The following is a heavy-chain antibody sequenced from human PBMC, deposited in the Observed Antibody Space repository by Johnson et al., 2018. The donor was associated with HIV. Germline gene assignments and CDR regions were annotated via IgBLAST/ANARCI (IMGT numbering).Heavy chain of an antibody. CDR1: GFTVSSNY. CDR3: ARAPQAARLFNDAFDI. V-gene: IGHV3-66*01. Sequence: VQLVESGGGLVQPGGSLRLSCAASGFTVSSNYMSWVRQAPGKGLEWVSGIYSGGRTYYADSVKGRFTISRDNSKNTLYLQMNSLRAEDTAVYYCARAPQAARLFNDAFDIWGQGTMVTVSS. CDR2: IYSGGRT. J-gene: IGHJ3*02. D-gene: IGHD6-6*01.